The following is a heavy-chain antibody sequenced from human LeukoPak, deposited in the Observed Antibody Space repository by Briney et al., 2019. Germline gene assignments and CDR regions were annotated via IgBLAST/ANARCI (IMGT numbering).Heavy chain of an antibody. V-gene: IGHV6-1*01. CDR3: AKGRWALFDC. Sequence: SQTLSLTCAISGDSVSSNSAAWNWIRQSPSRDLEWLGRTYYRSKWYNDYAISVKSRMTINADTSKNQFSLQLNSVAPEDTAVYYCAKGRWALFDCWGQGTLVIVSS. D-gene: IGHD3-10*01. J-gene: IGHJ4*02. CDR1: GDSVSSNSAA. CDR2: TYYRSKWYN.